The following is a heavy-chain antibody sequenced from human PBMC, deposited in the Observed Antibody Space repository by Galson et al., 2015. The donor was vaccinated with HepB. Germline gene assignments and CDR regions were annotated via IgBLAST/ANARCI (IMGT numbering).Heavy chain of an antibody. CDR2: IYSGGST. D-gene: IGHD5-12*01. CDR1: GFTVSSNY. Sequence: SLRLSCAASGFTVSSNYMSWVRQAPGKGLEWVSVIYSGGSTYYPDSVKGRFTISRDNSKNTLYLQMNSLRAEDTAVYYCARIGSGYDYVPKAFDIWGQGTMVTVSS. CDR3: ARIGSGYDYVPKAFDI. J-gene: IGHJ3*02. V-gene: IGHV3-53*01.